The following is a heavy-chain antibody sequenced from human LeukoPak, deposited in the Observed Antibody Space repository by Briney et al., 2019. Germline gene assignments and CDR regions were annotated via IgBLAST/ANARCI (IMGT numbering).Heavy chain of an antibody. V-gene: IGHV3-7*01. Sequence: GESLKISCKGSGYSFTSYWIGWVRQASGKGLEWVAKIKPDGSEKDHVDSVKGRFTISRDNAKNSLYLQLNSLRAEDTAVYYCARSRFYFDYWGQGTLVTVSS. CDR1: GYSFTSYW. CDR3: ARSRFYFDY. J-gene: IGHJ4*02. CDR2: IKPDGSEK.